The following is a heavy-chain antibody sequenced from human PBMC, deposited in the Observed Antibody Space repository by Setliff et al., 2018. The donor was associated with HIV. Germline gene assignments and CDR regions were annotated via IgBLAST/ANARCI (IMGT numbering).Heavy chain of an antibody. CDR2: MNPNGGNT. J-gene: IGHJ6*02. CDR1: GYTFTNFG. CDR3: ASSWSRIRYYGMDV. V-gene: IGHV1-8*02. Sequence: ASVKVSCKASGYTFTNFGISWVRQAPGQGLEWMGWMNPNGGNTGYAQKFQGRVTMTRNTSISTAYMELSSLRSDDTAVYYCASSWSRIRYYGMDVWGQGTTVTV. D-gene: IGHD6-13*01.